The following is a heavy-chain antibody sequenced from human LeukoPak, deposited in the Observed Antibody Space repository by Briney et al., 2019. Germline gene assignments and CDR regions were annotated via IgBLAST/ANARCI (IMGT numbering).Heavy chain of an antibody. D-gene: IGHD3-22*01. CDR3: ARLSDTPAYYYSSGYYHIRY. V-gene: IGHV1-8*01. J-gene: IGHJ4*02. CDR1: GYTFSAYD. Sequence: ASVKVSCKASGYTFSAYDINWVRQGAGQGLEWIGWMNPDTGNTGCAQKFQGRVTMTRDTSKSTAYMELNSLRSEDTAVYYCARLSDTPAYYYSSGYYHIRYWGQGTLLAVSS. CDR2: MNPDTGNT.